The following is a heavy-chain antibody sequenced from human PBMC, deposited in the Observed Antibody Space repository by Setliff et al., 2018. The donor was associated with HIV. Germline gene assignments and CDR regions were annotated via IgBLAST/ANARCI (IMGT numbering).Heavy chain of an antibody. V-gene: IGHV3-7*01. CDR2: IKQDGSDK. J-gene: IGHJ3*02. CDR1: GFAFSGHQ. CDR3: VRDLTTIVTRKVFDI. D-gene: IGHD4-4*01. Sequence: PGESLKISCAASGFAFSGHQMSWVRQAPGKGLEWVAKIKQDGSDKYYVDSVKGRFTISRDNSKNTLNVQMNSLRADDTAIYYCVRDLTTIVTRKVFDIWGQGTMVTV.